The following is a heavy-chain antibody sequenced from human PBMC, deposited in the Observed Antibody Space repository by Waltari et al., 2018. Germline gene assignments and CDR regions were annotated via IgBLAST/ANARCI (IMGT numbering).Heavy chain of an antibody. V-gene: IGHV5-51*01. CDR3: ARGGGGSSWTYYYYYGMDV. CDR2: IYPGASDT. J-gene: IGHJ6*02. D-gene: IGHD6-13*01. CDR1: GYSFTSYW. Sequence: EVQLVQSGAEVKKPGESLKISCKGSGYSFTSYWIGWVRQMPGKGLEWMGIIYPGASDTRSSPSSQGQVTTSADKSLSTAYLQWSSLKASDTAMYYCARGGGGSSWTYYYYYGMDVWGQGTTVTVSS.